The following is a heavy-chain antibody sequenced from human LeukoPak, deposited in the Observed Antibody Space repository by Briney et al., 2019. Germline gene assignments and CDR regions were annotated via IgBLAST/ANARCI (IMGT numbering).Heavy chain of an antibody. CDR3: ARLSRNTIAAADY. CDR2: IYPGDSDT. D-gene: IGHD6-13*01. V-gene: IGHV5-51*01. CDR1: GYSFTRYW. J-gene: IGHJ4*02. Sequence: AGESLKISCKGSGYSFTRYWIGWVRQMPGKGLEWMGIIYPGDSDTRYSPSFQGQVTISADKSISTAYLQWSSLKASDTAMYYCARLSRNTIAAADYWGQGTLVTVSS.